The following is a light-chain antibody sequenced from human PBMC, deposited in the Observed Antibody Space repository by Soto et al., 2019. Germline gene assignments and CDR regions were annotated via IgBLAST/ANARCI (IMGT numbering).Light chain of an antibody. J-gene: IGLJ2*01. Sequence: QSVLTQPPSVSGAPGQRVTISCTGSSSNIGAGYYVHWYQQLPGTAPKLLIYGNNNRPSGVPDRFSGSKSGTSASLAITGLQSEDEGDYYCQSYDSSLSGSGVFGGGTKLTVL. V-gene: IGLV1-40*01. CDR2: GNN. CDR3: QSYDSSLSGSGV. CDR1: SSNIGAGYY.